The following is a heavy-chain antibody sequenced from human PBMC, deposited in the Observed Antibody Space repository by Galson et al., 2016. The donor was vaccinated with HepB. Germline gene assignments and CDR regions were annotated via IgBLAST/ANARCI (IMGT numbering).Heavy chain of an antibody. CDR3: ARHLNTDAYTGRAFDS. J-gene: IGHJ4*02. CDR1: GDSLTSSNHY. CDR2: FYSTDST. Sequence: SETLSLTCSVSGDSLTSSNHYWGWIRQPPGKGLEWIGSFYSTDSTTYNPSLRSRVTISVDTSKNQVSLRLRSVTAADTAVFYCARHLNTDAYTGRAFDSWGQGTLVTVSS. D-gene: IGHD5-24*01. V-gene: IGHV4-39*01.